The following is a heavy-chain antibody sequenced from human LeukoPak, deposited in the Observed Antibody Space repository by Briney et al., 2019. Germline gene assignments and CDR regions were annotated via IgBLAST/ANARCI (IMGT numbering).Heavy chain of an antibody. V-gene: IGHV4-4*07. D-gene: IGHD6-19*01. CDR2: ISITEGT. J-gene: IGHJ4*02. Sequence: SETLSPTCSVSGGSVNTYYWSWIRQSAGKGLEWIGRISITEGTNYNPSLKSRVSMSVDASKNQVSLKLGSVTAADTAVYYCARLRRDINDWYADDCWGQGTLVTVS. CDR1: GGSVNTYY. CDR3: ARLRRDINDWYADDC.